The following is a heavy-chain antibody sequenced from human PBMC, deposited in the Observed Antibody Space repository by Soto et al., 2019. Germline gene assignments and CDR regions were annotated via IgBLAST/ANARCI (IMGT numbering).Heavy chain of an antibody. J-gene: IGHJ6*02. V-gene: IGHV4-59*01. CDR1: GGSITSSY. CDR2: IYDTGISGYTPST. Sequence: QVQLQESGPRLVKPSATLSLTCTVSGGSITSSYWSWIRRPPGKGLAWIAYIYDTGISGYTPSTSYHPSLKIRVTMSVDTSKSQFSLKLTSVTAADTAVYYCARGEDAFFYYGLDVWGQGITVTVSS. CDR3: ARGEDAFFYYGLDV.